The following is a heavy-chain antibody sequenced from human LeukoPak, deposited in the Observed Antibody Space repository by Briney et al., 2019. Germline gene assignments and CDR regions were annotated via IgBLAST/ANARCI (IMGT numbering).Heavy chain of an antibody. J-gene: IGHJ4*02. D-gene: IGHD3-22*01. CDR3: AKRGVVIRVILVGFHKEAYYFDS. Sequence: PGGSLRLSCAVSGITHSNYGMSWVRQAPGKGLEWVAGISDSGGSTNYADSVKGRFTISRDNPKNTLYLQMNSLRAEDTAVYFCAKRGVVIRVILVGFHKEAYYFDSWGQGALVTVSS. CDR2: ISDSGGST. CDR1: GITHSNYG. V-gene: IGHV3-23*01.